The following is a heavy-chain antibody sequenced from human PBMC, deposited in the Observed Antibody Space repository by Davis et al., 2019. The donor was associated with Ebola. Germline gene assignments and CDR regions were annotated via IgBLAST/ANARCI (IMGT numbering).Heavy chain of an antibody. D-gene: IGHD1-26*01. Sequence: ASVKVSCKASGYTFTGYYMHWVRQAPGQGLEWMGWINPNSGGTNYAQKFQGRVTMTRDTSISIAYMELSRLRSDDTAVYYCALFSGSYLYYYYYGMDVWGQGTTVTVSS. J-gene: IGHJ6*02. CDR1: GYTFTGYY. CDR3: ALFSGSYLYYYYYGMDV. CDR2: INPNSGGT. V-gene: IGHV1-2*02.